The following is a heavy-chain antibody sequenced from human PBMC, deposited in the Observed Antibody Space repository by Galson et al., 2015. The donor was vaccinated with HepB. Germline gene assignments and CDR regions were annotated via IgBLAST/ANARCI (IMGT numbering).Heavy chain of an antibody. CDR3: ASQPVTRHYFDY. CDR2: IIPIFGTA. V-gene: IGHV1-69*06. J-gene: IGHJ4*02. D-gene: IGHD2/OR15-2a*01. CDR1: GGTFTSYA. Sequence: SVKVSCKASGGTFTSYAFTWVRQAPGQGLEWVGGIIPIFGTANYAQKFQVRATITADKSTSTAYMDLSSLRAEDTAVYYCASQPVTRHYFDYRGQGTLVTVSS.